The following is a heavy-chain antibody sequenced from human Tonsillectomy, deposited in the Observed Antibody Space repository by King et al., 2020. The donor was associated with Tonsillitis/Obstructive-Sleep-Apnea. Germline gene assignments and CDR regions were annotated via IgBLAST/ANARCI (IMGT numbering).Heavy chain of an antibody. J-gene: IGHJ4*02. D-gene: IGHD2-2*02. CDR1: GYTFTSYD. V-gene: IGHV1-18*01. CDR3: VRDHHIGEEPDAIRFYY. CDR2: SSTYNSNI. Sequence: QLVQSGAEVKKPGASVKVSCKASGYTFTSYDINWVRPAPGQGLEWMGWSSTYNSNIKYAQKFQGRVTMTTDTSTSTAYMELRSLRYDDTAVYYCVRDHHIGEEPDAIRFYYRGQGTLVTVSA.